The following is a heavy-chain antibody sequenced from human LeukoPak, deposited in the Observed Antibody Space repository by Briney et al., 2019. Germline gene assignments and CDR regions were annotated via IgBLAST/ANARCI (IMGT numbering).Heavy chain of an antibody. CDR3: ASTAPLGPAAANYYYYGMDV. V-gene: IGHV1-8*01. CDR1: GYTFTSYD. Sequence: ASVKVSCKASGYTFTSYDINWVRQATGQGLEWMGWMNPNSGNTGYAQKFQGRVTMTRNTSISTAYMELSSLRSEDTAVYYCASTAPLGPAAANYYYYGMDVWGQGTTVTVSS. D-gene: IGHD2-2*01. J-gene: IGHJ6*02. CDR2: MNPNSGNT.